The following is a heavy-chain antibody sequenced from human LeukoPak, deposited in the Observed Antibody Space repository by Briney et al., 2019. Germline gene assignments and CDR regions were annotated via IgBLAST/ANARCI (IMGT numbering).Heavy chain of an antibody. D-gene: IGHD2-15*01. Sequence: PSETLSLTCAVSGGFISGYYWSWLRQTPGKGLEWIGYIYYTGSTNYNSSLRSRVTISIDTSRNRFSLKLNSVTAADTAVYYCARDTGRGYCSGGSCGRYYGMDVWGQGTTVTVSS. CDR1: GGFISGYY. V-gene: IGHV4-59*12. CDR2: IYYTGST. J-gene: IGHJ6*02. CDR3: ARDTGRGYCSGGSCGRYYGMDV.